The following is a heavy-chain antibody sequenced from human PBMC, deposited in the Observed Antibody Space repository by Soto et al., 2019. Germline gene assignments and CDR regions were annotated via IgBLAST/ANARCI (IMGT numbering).Heavy chain of an antibody. CDR2: IFSAGST. J-gene: IGHJ4*02. CDR3: AIGAGGYSWRSPTFDY. V-gene: IGHV3-66*01. CDR1: GFTVSNNY. D-gene: IGHD5-18*01. Sequence: EVQVVESGGGLVQPGGSLRLSCAASGFTVSNNYMTWVRQAPGKGLDWVSIIFSAGSTYYADSVRGRFTISRDNSKNTLYIQVNSLRAEDTAIYSCAIGAGGYSWRSPTFDYWRQGTLVTVSS.